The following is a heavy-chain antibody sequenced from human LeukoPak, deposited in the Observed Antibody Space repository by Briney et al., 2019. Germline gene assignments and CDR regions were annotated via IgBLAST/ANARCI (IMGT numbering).Heavy chain of an antibody. J-gene: IGHJ4*02. CDR2: IYYSGST. CDR1: GGSISSSSYH. D-gene: IGHD1-1*01. V-gene: IGHV4-39*07. CDR3: ARDTTGYFDY. Sequence: SETLSLTCTVSGGSISSSSYHWGWIRQPPGKGLEWIGSIYYSGSTYYNPSLKSRVTISVDTSKNQFSLKLSSVTAADTAVYYCARDTTGYFDYWGQGTLVTVSS.